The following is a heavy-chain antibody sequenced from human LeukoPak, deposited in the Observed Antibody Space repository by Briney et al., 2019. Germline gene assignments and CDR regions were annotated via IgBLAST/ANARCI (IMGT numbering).Heavy chain of an antibody. Sequence: PSETLSLTCAVYGGSFSGYYWSWIRQPPGKGLEWIGEINHSGSTNYNPSLKSRATISVDTSKNQFSLKLNSVTAADTAVYYCARGANYYDSSGYSATFDFWGQGTLVTVSS. CDR2: INHSGST. D-gene: IGHD3-22*01. J-gene: IGHJ4*02. CDR3: ARGANYYDSSGYSATFDF. V-gene: IGHV4-34*01. CDR1: GGSFSGYY.